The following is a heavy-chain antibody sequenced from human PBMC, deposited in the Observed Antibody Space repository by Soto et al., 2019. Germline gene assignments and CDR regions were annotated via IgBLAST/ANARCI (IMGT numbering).Heavy chain of an antibody. CDR2: IYYSGST. D-gene: IGHD3-3*01. V-gene: IGHV4-59*12. Sequence: SETLSLTCTVSGGSISSYYWSWIRQPPGKGLEWIGYIYYSGSTNYNPSLKSRVTISVDTSKNQFSLKLSSVTAADTAVYYCARGKLQFLECLLLHLAVWGQGTTVTVSS. CDR3: ARGKLQFLECLLLHLAV. J-gene: IGHJ6*02. CDR1: GGSISSYY.